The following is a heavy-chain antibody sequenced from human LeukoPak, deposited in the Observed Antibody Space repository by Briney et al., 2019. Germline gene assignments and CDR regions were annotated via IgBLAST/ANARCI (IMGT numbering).Heavy chain of an antibody. V-gene: IGHV1-2*02. Sequence: ASVKVSCKASGGTFSSYAISWVRQAPGQGLEWMGWTNPNSGGTNYAQKFQGRVTMTRDTSISTAYMELSRLRSDDTAVYYCARDYSSGWPFDYWGQGTLVTVSS. D-gene: IGHD6-19*01. CDR2: TNPNSGGT. J-gene: IGHJ4*02. CDR1: GGTFSSYA. CDR3: ARDYSSGWPFDY.